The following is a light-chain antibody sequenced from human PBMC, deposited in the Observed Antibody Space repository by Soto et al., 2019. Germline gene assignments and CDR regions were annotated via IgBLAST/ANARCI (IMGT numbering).Light chain of an antibody. CDR2: LGS. Sequence: EIVMTQAPLSLPVTPGEQASISCRSSQSLLHSNGYNYLDWYLQKPGQSPQLLIYLGSNRASGVPDRFSGSGSGTDFTLKISRVEAEDVGVYYCMQRTHVPITFGQGTRLEIK. CDR1: QSLLHSNGYNY. J-gene: IGKJ5*01. CDR3: MQRTHVPIT. V-gene: IGKV2-28*01.